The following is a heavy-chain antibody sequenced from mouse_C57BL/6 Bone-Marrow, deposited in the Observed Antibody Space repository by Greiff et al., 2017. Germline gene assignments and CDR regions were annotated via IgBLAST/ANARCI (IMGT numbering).Heavy chain of an antibody. Sequence: DVMLVESGEGLVKPGGSLKLSCAASGFTFSSYAMSWVRQTPEKRLEWVAYISSGGDYIYYADTVKGRFTISRDNARNTLYLQMSSLKSEDTAMYYCTRDPYDYFDYWGQGTTLTVSS. CDR2: ISSGGDYI. CDR3: TRDPYDYFDY. CDR1: GFTFSSYA. V-gene: IGHV5-9-1*02. D-gene: IGHD2-3*01. J-gene: IGHJ2*01.